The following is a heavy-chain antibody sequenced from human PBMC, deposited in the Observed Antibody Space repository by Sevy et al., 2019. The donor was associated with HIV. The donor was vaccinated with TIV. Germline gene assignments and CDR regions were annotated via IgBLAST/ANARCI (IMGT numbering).Heavy chain of an antibody. CDR2: IHNSGDTT. D-gene: IGHD6-13*01. V-gene: IGHV3-23*01. Sequence: GGSLRLSCAASGFTFSNYGMNWVRQAPGKGLESVSVIHNSGDTTYYADSVKGRFTISRDNSENTLYLQMNSLRAEDTAVYYCVKGGSISATGNDAFDIWGQGTMVTVSS. CDR3: VKGGSISATGNDAFDI. CDR1: GFTFSNYG. J-gene: IGHJ3*02.